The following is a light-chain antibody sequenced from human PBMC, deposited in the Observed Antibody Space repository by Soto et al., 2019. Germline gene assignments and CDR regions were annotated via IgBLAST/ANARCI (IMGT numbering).Light chain of an antibody. V-gene: IGLV2-14*01. CDR3: SSYTSSSTLYV. CDR1: SSDVGGYNY. CDR2: DVS. J-gene: IGLJ1*01. Sequence: QSALTQSASVSGSPGHSITISCTGTSSDVGGYNYVSWYQQHPGKAPKLMIYDVSNRPSGVSNRFSGSKSGNTASLTISGLQAEDEADYYCSSYTSSSTLYVFGTGTKVTVL.